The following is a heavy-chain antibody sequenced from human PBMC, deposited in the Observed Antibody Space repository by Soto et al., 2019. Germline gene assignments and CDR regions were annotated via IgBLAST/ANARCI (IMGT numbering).Heavy chain of an antibody. V-gene: IGHV1-3*01. Sequence: ASVKVSCKASGYTFTRYDMHWVRQAPGQRLEWMGWINAGNGDTKYSQKFQGRVTITRDTFASTAYMELSGLRSEDTAVYFCAALRSCSSSSCSNWFDPWGQGTLVTV. J-gene: IGHJ5*02. CDR1: GYTFTRYD. CDR2: INAGNGDT. D-gene: IGHD2-15*01. CDR3: AALRSCSSSSCSNWFDP.